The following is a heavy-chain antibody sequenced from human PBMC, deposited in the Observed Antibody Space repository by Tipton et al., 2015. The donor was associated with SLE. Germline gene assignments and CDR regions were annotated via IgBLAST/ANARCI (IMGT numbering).Heavy chain of an antibody. J-gene: IGHJ6*02. CDR3: ASGWGGGPMTIFGVPHFMDV. Sequence: TLSLTCSVSGGSISSSYWGWIRQPPGKGLEWIGYIYHSGSTNFNPSLKSRVTTSVDTSKNQFSLKLNSVTAADTAVYYCASGWGGGPMTIFGVPHFMDVWGQGTTVTVSS. CDR2: IYHSGST. D-gene: IGHD3-3*01. CDR1: GGSISSSY. V-gene: IGHV4-59*01.